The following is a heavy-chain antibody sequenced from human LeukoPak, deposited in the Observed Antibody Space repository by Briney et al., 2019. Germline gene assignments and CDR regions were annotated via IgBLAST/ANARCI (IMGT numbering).Heavy chain of an antibody. CDR3: ARGLYRSAFDI. D-gene: IGHD1-26*01. J-gene: IGHJ3*02. V-gene: IGHV1-46*01. CDR1: GYTFTSYY. CDR2: INPSGGST. Sequence: ASVKVSCKASGYTFTSYYMHLVRQAPGQGLEWMGIINPSGGSTSYAQKFQGRVTMTRYTSTSTFYMEVRSLRSEDTAVYYCARGLYRSAFDIWGQGTMVTVSS.